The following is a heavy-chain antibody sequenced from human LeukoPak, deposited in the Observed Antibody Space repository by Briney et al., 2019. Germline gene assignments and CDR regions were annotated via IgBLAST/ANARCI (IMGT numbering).Heavy chain of an antibody. D-gene: IGHD3-10*01. CDR3: AKDGYGSGSYFPYALDI. CDR1: GFTFSSYG. J-gene: IGHJ3*02. V-gene: IGHV3-23*01. Sequence: SGGSLRLSCAASGFTFSSYGMSWVRQAPGKGLEWVSAISGSGGSTYYADSVKGRFTISRDNSKNTLYLQMNSLRAEDTAVYYCAKDGYGSGSYFPYALDIWGQGTLVTVSS. CDR2: ISGSGGST.